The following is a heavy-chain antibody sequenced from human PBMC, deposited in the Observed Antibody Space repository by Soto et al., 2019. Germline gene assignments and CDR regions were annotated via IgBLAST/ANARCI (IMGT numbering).Heavy chain of an antibody. D-gene: IGHD1-1*01. CDR1: GFTFSSYW. CDR3: VRSPKPERRRC. Sequence: EVQLVESGGGLVQPGGSLRLSCEASGFTFSSYWLSWVRQAPGKGLEWVANINQDGRGKYYVDSVKGRFTISRDNAKNSLYLQMDSLRAGDTAIYYCVRSPKPERRRCWGQGSLVSVST. J-gene: IGHJ4*02. CDR2: INQDGRGK. V-gene: IGHV3-7*03.